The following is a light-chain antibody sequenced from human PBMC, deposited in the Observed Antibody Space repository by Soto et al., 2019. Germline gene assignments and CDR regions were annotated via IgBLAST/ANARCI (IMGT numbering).Light chain of an antibody. CDR3: QHYNSYSEA. CDR1: QTISSW. V-gene: IGKV1-5*03. CDR2: KAS. J-gene: IGKJ1*01. Sequence: MTQSPVTLSVSPGDRVTITCRASQTISSWLAWYQQKPGKAPKLLIYKASTLKSGVPSRFSGSGSGTEFTLTISSLQPDDFATYYCQHYNSYSEAFGQGTKVELK.